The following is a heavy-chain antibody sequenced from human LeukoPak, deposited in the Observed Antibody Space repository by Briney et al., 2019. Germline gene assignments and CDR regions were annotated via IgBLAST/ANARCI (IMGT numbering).Heavy chain of an antibody. CDR1: GGSFSGYY. J-gene: IGHJ4*02. Sequence: SETLSLTCAVYGGSFSGYYWSWIRQPPGKGLEWIGEINHSGSTNYNPSLKSRVTISVDTSKNQFSLKLSSVTAAGTAVYYCARLVCGGDCYSDYWGQGTLVTVSS. CDR3: ARLVCGGDCYSDY. D-gene: IGHD2-21*02. V-gene: IGHV4-34*01. CDR2: INHSGST.